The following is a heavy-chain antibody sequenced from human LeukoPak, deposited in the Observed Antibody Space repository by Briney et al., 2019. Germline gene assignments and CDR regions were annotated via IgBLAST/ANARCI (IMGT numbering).Heavy chain of an antibody. D-gene: IGHD3-9*01. CDR3: AKWGDYDILTGYYDSDY. CDR1: GFTFSSYA. V-gene: IGHV3-23*01. Sequence: GGSLRLSCAASGFTFSSYAMSWVRQAPGKGLEWVSAISGSGGSTYYADSVKGRFTISRDNSKNTLYLQMNSLRAEDTAVYYCAKWGDYDILTGYYDSDYWGQGTLVTVSS. J-gene: IGHJ4*02. CDR2: ISGSGGST.